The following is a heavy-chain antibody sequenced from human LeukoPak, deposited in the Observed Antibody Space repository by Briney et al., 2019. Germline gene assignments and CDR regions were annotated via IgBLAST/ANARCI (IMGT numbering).Heavy chain of an antibody. V-gene: IGHV3-74*01. CDR3: VRGTSRENGYGGDDPY. CDR2: ISKDGSSR. CDR1: EFTFSTYW. D-gene: IGHD2-21*02. Sequence: GGSLRLSCTGSEFTFSTYWMHWVRQAPGKGLVWVSRISKDGSSRSYADSVKGRFATSRDNAKNTLFLQMDSLRAEDTAVYYCVRGTSRENGYGGDDPYWGQGTLVIVSS. J-gene: IGHJ4*02.